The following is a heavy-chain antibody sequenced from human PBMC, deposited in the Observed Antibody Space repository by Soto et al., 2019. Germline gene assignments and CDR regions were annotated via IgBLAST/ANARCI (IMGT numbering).Heavy chain of an antibody. CDR1: GGSISSSNW. CDR2: IYHSGST. J-gene: IGHJ5*02. Sequence: SETLSLTCAVSGGSISSSNWWSWVRQPPGKGLEWIGEIYHSGSTNYNPSLKSRVTISVDKSKNQFSLKLSSVTAADTAVYYCASHLGSSYYYDSSGYYYTWGQGTLVTVSS. D-gene: IGHD3-22*01. V-gene: IGHV4-4*02. CDR3: ASHLGSSYYYDSSGYYYT.